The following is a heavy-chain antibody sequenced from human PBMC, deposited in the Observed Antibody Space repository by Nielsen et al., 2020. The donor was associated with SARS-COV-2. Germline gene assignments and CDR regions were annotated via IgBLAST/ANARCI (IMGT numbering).Heavy chain of an antibody. D-gene: IGHD4-17*01. CDR2: IVVGSGNT. J-gene: IGHJ4*02. Sequence: SVKVSCKASGFTFTSSAMQWVRQARGQRLEWIGWIVVGSGNTNYAQKFQERVTITRDMSTGTAYMELSSLRSEDTAVSYCAADYYGEGGLYYFDYWGQGTLVTVSS. CDR1: GFTFTSSA. CDR3: AADYYGEGGLYYFDY. V-gene: IGHV1-58*02.